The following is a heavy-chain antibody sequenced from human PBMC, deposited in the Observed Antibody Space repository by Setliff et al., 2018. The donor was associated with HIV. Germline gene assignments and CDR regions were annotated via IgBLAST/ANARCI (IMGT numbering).Heavy chain of an antibody. Sequence: SETLSLTCGVSGYSLTSGYYWGWSRQPPGKGLEWIGSIHDRGRTYYNPSHKSGVTISDDTSKHQFSLKLSSVTAADTAVYYCARDPKYYYKYFHYWGPGTLVTVSS. CDR1: GYSLTSGYY. CDR3: ARDPKYYYKYFHY. CDR2: IHDRGRT. V-gene: IGHV4-38-2*02. J-gene: IGHJ1*01. D-gene: IGHD1-26*01.